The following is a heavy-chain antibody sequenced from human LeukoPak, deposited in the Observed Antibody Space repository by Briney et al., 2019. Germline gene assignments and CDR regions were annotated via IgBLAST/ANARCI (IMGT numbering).Heavy chain of an antibody. J-gene: IGHJ3*02. CDR3: ARGQDSSSWFGPDDAFDI. CDR1: GGTFSSYA. CDR2: IIPIFGTA. Sequence: SVKVSCKASGGTFSSYAISWVRQAPGQGLEWMGGIIPIFGTANYAQKFQGRVTITTDESTSTAYMELSSLRSEDTAVYYCARGQDSSSWFGPDDAFDIWGQGTMVTVSS. D-gene: IGHD6-13*01. V-gene: IGHV1-69*05.